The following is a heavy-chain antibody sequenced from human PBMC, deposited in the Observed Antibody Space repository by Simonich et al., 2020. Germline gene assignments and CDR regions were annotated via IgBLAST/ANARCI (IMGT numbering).Heavy chain of an antibody. D-gene: IGHD4-4*01. CDR2: IKSDGSST. CDR1: GFTFSSYW. CDR3: ARDYSNYDAFDI. Sequence: EVQLVESGGGLVQPGGSLRLSCAASGFTFSSYWMHWVRQAPGKGLVWDSGIKSDGSSTSYADSVKGRFTISRDNAKNTLYLQMNSLRAEDTAVYYCARDYSNYDAFDIWGQGTMVTVSS. J-gene: IGHJ3*02. V-gene: IGHV3-74*01.